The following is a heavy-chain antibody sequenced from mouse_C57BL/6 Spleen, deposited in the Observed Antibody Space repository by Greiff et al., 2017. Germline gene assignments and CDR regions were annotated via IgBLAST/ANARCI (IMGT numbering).Heavy chain of an antibody. CDR2: ISSGGDYI. Sequence: EVKLVESGEGLVKPGGSLKLSCAASGFTFSSYAMSWVRQTPETRLEWVAYISSGGDYIYYADTVKGRFTISRDNARNTLYLQMSSLKSEDTARYYCTRDPQLGIDYWGQGTTLTVSA. V-gene: IGHV5-9-1*02. CDR3: TRDPQLGIDY. CDR1: GFTFSSYA. D-gene: IGHD4-1*02. J-gene: IGHJ2*01.